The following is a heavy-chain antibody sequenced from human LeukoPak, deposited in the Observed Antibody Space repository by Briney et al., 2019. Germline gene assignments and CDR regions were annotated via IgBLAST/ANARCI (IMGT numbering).Heavy chain of an antibody. CDR1: GFTVSSNY. CDR3: ARVGNGRSWDY. J-gene: IGHJ4*02. CDR2: IYSDGNT. D-gene: IGHD2-15*01. V-gene: IGHV3-53*01. Sequence: GGSLRLSCAASGFTVSSNYMAWVRQAPGKGLEWVSFIYSDGNTYYADSVRGRFTISRDNAKNSLYLQMNSLRDDDTAVYYCARVGNGRSWDYWGQGTLVSVSS.